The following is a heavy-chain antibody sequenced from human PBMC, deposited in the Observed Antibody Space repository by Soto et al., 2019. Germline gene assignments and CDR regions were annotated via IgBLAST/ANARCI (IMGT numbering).Heavy chain of an antibody. V-gene: IGHV3-23*01. Sequence: EVQLLESGGGLVQPGGSLRLSCAASGFTFSSYAMSWVRQAPGKGLEWVSAINGSGGSTYYADSVKGRFTITRDNSKNTLYVQMNRLIADDTAVYYCASRVYYYDSSGYFDYWGQGALVTVSS. CDR2: INGSGGST. D-gene: IGHD3-22*01. J-gene: IGHJ4*02. CDR3: ASRVYYYDSSGYFDY. CDR1: GFTFSSYA.